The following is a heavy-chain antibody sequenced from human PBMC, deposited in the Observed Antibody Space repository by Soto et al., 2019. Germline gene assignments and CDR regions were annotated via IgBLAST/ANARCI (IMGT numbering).Heavy chain of an antibody. Sequence: EVQLLESGGDLVQPGGSLRLSCAASGFTFRSYAMTWVRLAPGKGLEWVSVISASGANTYYADSVKGRFTISRDNSKNTLYLQMNSLRDEDTALYYCAKSKVDATNFGTDVWGQGTTVTVSS. D-gene: IGHD5-18*01. J-gene: IGHJ6*02. CDR1: GFTFRSYA. CDR2: ISASGANT. CDR3: AKSKVDATNFGTDV. V-gene: IGHV3-23*01.